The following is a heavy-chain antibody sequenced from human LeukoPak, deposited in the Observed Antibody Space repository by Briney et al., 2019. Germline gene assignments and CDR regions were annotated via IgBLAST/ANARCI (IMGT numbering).Heavy chain of an antibody. V-gene: IGHV3-30*02. CDR3: AKDPQKWESYFDY. D-gene: IGHD1-26*01. CDR2: IRYDGSNK. Sequence: PGGSLRLSCAVSGFTFSSYGMHWVRQAPGKGLEWVAFIRYDGSNKYYADSVKGRFTISRDNSKNTLYLQMNSLRAEDTAVYYCAKDPQKWESYFDYWGQGTLVTVSS. CDR1: GFTFSSYG. J-gene: IGHJ4*02.